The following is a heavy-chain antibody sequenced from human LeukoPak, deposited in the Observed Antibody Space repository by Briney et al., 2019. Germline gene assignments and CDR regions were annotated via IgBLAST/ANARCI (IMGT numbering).Heavy chain of an antibody. CDR3: ARVRSRYFDY. J-gene: IGHJ4*02. V-gene: IGHV4-34*01. CDR2: INHSGST. D-gene: IGHD1-14*01. Sequence: GSLRLSCAASGFTFSTSWMTWVRQAPGKGLEWIGEINHSGSTNYNPSLKSRVTVSVDTSKNQFSLKLSSVTAADTAVYYCARVRSRYFDYWGQGTLVTVSS. CDR1: GFTFSTSW.